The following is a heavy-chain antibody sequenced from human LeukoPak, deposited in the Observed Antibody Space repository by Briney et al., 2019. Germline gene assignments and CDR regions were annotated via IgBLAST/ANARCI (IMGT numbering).Heavy chain of an antibody. J-gene: IGHJ4*02. CDR1: GFTFHDFA. D-gene: IGHD5-24*01. Sequence: GGSLRLSCAASGFTFHDFAMHWVRQAPGKGLEWVAVISNDERNKYYRDSVKGRFTISRDNSKNTVYLQMNSLRTEDTAVYYCARPSPPGDGYNPCDYWGPGALVIVS. CDR2: ISNDERNK. CDR3: ARPSPPGDGYNPCDY. V-gene: IGHV3-30*04.